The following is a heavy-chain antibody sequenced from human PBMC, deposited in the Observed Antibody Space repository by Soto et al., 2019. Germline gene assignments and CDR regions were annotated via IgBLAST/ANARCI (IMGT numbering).Heavy chain of an antibody. Sequence: PGGSLRLSCAASGFSFSNFAMSWVRQAPGTGLEWVSSISGSGDKTYYLDSVKGRSTISRDNSKNTLYLHMNSLGAEDTAVYFCAKDYASTWYWYFDPWGQGTLVTVSS. CDR1: GFSFSNFA. V-gene: IGHV3-23*01. CDR3: AKDYASTWYWYFDP. CDR2: ISGSGDKT. J-gene: IGHJ5*02. D-gene: IGHD6-13*01.